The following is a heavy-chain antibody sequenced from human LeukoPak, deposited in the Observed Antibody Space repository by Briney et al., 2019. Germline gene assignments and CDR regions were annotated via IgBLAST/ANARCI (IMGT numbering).Heavy chain of an antibody. J-gene: IGHJ4*02. CDR2: IIPIFGTA. Sequence: GSSVNVSCKASGGTFSSYAISWVRQAPEQGLEWMGRIIPIFGTANYAQKFQGRVTITTDESTSTAYMELSSLRSEDTAVYYCAREIMASYSGSYYFDYWGQGTLVTVSS. V-gene: IGHV1-69*05. CDR3: AREIMASYSGSYYFDY. D-gene: IGHD1-26*01. CDR1: GGTFSSYA.